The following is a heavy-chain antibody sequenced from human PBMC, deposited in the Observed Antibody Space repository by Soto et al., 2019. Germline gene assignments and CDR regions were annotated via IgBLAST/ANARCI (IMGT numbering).Heavy chain of an antibody. J-gene: IGHJ6*03. CDR3: ARDRGTNNYYYYYMDV. Sequence: PSETLSLTCAVYGGSFSGYYWSWIRQPPGKGLEWIGEINHSGSTNYNPSLKSRVTISVDTSKNQFSLKLSSVTAADTAVYYCARDRGTNNYYYYYMDVWGKGTTVTVSS. CDR2: INHSGST. V-gene: IGHV4-34*01. CDR1: GGSFSGYY.